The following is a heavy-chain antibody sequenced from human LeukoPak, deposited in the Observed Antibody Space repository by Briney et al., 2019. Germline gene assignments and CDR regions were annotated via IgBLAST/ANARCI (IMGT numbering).Heavy chain of an antibody. Sequence: GGSLRLSCAASGFTVSSNYMSWVRQAPGKGLEWVSVIYSGGSTYYADSVKGRFTISRDNSKNTPYLQMNSLRAEDTAVYYCARENYYYDSSGYYIYYGMDVWGQGTTVTVPS. CDR2: IYSGGST. J-gene: IGHJ6*02. D-gene: IGHD3-22*01. CDR1: GFTVSSNY. CDR3: ARENYYYDSSGYYIYYGMDV. V-gene: IGHV3-53*01.